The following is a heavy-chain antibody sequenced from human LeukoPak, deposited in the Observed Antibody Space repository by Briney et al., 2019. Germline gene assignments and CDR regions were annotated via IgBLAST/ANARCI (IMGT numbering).Heavy chain of an antibody. J-gene: IGHJ4*02. CDR2: IYTSGST. Sequence: PSETLSLTCTVSGGSISSGSYYWSWIWQPAGKGLEWIGRIYTSGSTNYNPSLKSRVTMSVDTSKNQFSLKLSSVTAADTAVYYCARGAYNYGSGSYVFDYWGQGTLATVSS. CDR1: GGSISSGSYY. CDR3: ARGAYNYGSGSYVFDY. D-gene: IGHD3-10*01. V-gene: IGHV4-61*02.